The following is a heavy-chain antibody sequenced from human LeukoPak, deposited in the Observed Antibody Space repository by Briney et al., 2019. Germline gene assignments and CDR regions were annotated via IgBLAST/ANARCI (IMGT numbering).Heavy chain of an antibody. CDR1: GFTFRSYG. CDR3: AKEIWPTVTTPGWTYFDY. J-gene: IGHJ4*02. D-gene: IGHD4-17*01. CDR2: IRYDGSNK. V-gene: IGHV3-30*02. Sequence: GGSLRLSCAASGFTFRSYGMHWVRQAPGKGLEWVAFIRYDGSNKYYADSVKGRFTTSRDNSKNTLYLQMNSLRAEDTAVYYCAKEIWPTVTTPGWTYFDYWGQGALVTVSS.